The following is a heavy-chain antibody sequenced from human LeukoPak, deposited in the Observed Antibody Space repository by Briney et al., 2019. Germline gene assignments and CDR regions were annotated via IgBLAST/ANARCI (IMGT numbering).Heavy chain of an antibody. D-gene: IGHD6-19*01. CDR2: IKQDGSEK. J-gene: IGHJ6*03. CDR3: ARVAPVGYSSGWYFGPYYYYMDV. Sequence: GGSLRLSCAASGFTFSNYWMNWVRQAPGKGLEWVANIKQDGSEKYYVDSVKGRFTISRDNAKNSLYLQMNSLRAEDTAVYYCARVAPVGYSSGWYFGPYYYYMDVWGKGTTVTVSS. CDR1: GFTFSNYW. V-gene: IGHV3-7*01.